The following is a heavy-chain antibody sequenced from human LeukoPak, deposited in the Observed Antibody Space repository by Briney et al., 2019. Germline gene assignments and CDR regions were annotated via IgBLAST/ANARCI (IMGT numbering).Heavy chain of an antibody. CDR2: INHSGST. CDR3: ARPGFGGRWFDP. J-gene: IGHJ5*02. CDR1: GGSISSYY. V-gene: IGHV4-34*01. Sequence: PSETLSLTCTVSGGSISSYYWSWIRQPAGKGLEWIGEINHSGSTNYDPSLKSRVTISVDTSKNQFSLKLSSVTAADTAVYYCARPGFGGRWFDPWGQGTLVTVSS. D-gene: IGHD3-10*01.